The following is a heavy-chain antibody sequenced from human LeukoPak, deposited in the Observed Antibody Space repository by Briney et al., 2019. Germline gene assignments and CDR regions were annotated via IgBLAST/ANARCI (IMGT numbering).Heavy chain of an antibody. CDR2: INHSGST. V-gene: IGHV4-34*01. CDR1: GGSFSGYY. CDR3: ARGQVYDSRPGRGTRDYYYDYMDV. J-gene: IGHJ6*03. Sequence: SETLSLTCAVYGGSFSGYYWSWIRQPPGEGLEWIGEINHSGSTNYNPSLKSRVTISVDTSKNQFSLKLSSVTAADTAVYYCARGQVYDSRPGRGTRDYYYDYMDVWGKGTTVTVSS. D-gene: IGHD3-3*01.